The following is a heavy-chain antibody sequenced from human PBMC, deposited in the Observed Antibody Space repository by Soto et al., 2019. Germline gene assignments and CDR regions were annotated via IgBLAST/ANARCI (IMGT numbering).Heavy chain of an antibody. CDR1: GGSISSINYY. Sequence: QLQLQESGPGLVKPSETLSLTCFVSGGSISSINYYWGWVRQPPGKGLEWIGTISYSGSTYYNPSLKSRVTISVDNSKNGLSLVLTSVTAADTAVYFCARRGSTSSSWYFDLWGRGTPVTVSS. D-gene: IGHD6-19*01. CDR2: ISYSGST. V-gene: IGHV4-39*01. J-gene: IGHJ2*01. CDR3: ARRGSTSSSWYFDL.